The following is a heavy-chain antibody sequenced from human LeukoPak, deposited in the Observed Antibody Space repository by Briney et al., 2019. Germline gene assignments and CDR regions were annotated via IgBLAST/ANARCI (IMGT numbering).Heavy chain of an antibody. CDR3: ARIASAYCDGGSCYLCGDRFDP. CDR1: GGSFSGYY. D-gene: IGHD2-15*01. CDR2: IDQSGKS. J-gene: IGHJ5*02. V-gene: IGHV4-34*01. Sequence: PSETLSLTCAVYGGSFSGYYWGWIRQPPGKGLEWIGDIDQSGKSNYNPSLKSRVSISLDTSKNQFSLKLNSVTAADSAMYYCARIASAYCDGGSCYLCGDRFDPWGQGTLVSVSS.